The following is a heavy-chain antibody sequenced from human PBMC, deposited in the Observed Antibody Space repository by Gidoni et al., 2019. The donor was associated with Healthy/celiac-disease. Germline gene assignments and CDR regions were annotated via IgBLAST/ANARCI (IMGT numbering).Heavy chain of an antibody. CDR2: IGTAGDT. V-gene: IGHV3-13*04. CDR1: GFTFSSYD. J-gene: IGHJ4*02. D-gene: IGHD3-3*01. CDR3: ARGYPYDFWSGWSGSFDY. Sequence: EVQLVESGGGLVQPGGSLRLSCAASGFTFSSYDMHWGRQATGKGLEWVSAIGTAGDTYYPGSVKGRFTISRENAKNSLYLQMNSLRAGDTAVYYCARGYPYDFWSGWSGSFDYWGQGTLVTVSS.